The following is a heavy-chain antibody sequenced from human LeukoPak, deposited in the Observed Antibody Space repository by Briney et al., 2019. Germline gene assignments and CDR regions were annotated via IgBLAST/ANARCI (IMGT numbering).Heavy chain of an antibody. V-gene: IGHV4-34*01. D-gene: IGHD6-13*01. Sequence: RPSETLSLTCAVYGGSFSGYYRSWIRQPPGKGLEWIGEINHSGSTNYNPSLKSRVTISVDTSKNQFSLKLSSVTAADTAVYYCARAQDSPAAGGTAVDYYFDYWGQGTLVTVSS. CDR2: INHSGST. CDR1: GGSFSGYY. J-gene: IGHJ4*02. CDR3: ARAQDSPAAGGTAVDYYFDY.